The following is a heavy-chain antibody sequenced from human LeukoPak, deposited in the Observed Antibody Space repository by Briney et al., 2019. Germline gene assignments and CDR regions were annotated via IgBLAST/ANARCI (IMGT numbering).Heavy chain of an antibody. V-gene: IGHV3-30*02. Sequence: GGSLRLSCAASGFTFNTYGMHWVRQAPGKGLEWVAFIRFDGSNKYYADSVKGRFTISRDNSKNTLYLQMNSLRPEDTAVYYCAKGFRSNDYWGQGTLVTVSS. CDR3: AKGFRSNDY. J-gene: IGHJ4*02. CDR2: IRFDGSNK. CDR1: GFTFNTYG.